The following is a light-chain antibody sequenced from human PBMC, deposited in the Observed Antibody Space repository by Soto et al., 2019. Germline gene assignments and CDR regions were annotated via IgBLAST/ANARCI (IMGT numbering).Light chain of an antibody. CDR2: DAS. Sequence: EIVLTQSPATLSLSPGERATLSCRASQSVSSYLAWYQQKPGQAPRLLIYDASNRATGIPARFSGSGSGTDFTLTSSSLEPEDFAVYYWQQRSNWPPSRTFGQGTKVEIK. CDR1: QSVSSY. V-gene: IGKV3-11*01. CDR3: QQRSNWPPSRT. J-gene: IGKJ1*01.